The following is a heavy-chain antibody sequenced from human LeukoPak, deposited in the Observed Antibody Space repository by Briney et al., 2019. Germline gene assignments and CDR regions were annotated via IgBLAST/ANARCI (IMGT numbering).Heavy chain of an antibody. Sequence: GGSLRLSCAASGFIVSSNYMSWVRQAPGKGLEWVSVIYSGGRTYYADSVKGRFTISRDNSKNTVYLQMNSLRAEDTAVYYCARVYYGSGSLHYYYYYMDVWGKGTTVTISS. CDR3: ARVYYGSGSLHYYYYYMDV. CDR2: IYSGGRT. V-gene: IGHV3-53*01. D-gene: IGHD3-10*01. CDR1: GFIVSSNY. J-gene: IGHJ6*03.